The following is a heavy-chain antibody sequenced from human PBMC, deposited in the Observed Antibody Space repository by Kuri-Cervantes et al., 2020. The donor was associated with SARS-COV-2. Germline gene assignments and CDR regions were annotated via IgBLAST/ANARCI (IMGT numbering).Heavy chain of an antibody. J-gene: IGHJ4*02. CDR2: INPNSGGT. V-gene: IGHV1-2*04. Sequence: ASVKVSCQASGYTFTGYYMHRVRQAPGQGLEWMGWINPNSGGTNYAQKFQGWVTMTRDTSISTVYMELSRLRSDDTAVYYCAKDWSGTSGAGSPVFDYWGQGTLVTVSS. CDR3: AKDWSGTSGAGSPVFDY. D-gene: IGHD3-10*01. CDR1: GYTFTGYY.